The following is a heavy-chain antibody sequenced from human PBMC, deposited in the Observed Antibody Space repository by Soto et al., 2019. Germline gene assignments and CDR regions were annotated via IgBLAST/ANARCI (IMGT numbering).Heavy chain of an antibody. V-gene: IGHV1-8*02. CDR1: GYAFTDYD. D-gene: IGHD1-20*01. CDR3: TRNLYNTGDFDH. Sequence: QVQLMQSGAEVRKPGASVKVSCKASGYAFTDYDINWVRQATGQGLEWLGWMTPKSGYTGYAQKFQGRVTLTRDTSRGSAYMELSSLTSEDTAVYYSTRNLYNTGDFDHWGQGTLVTVSS. CDR2: MTPKSGYT. J-gene: IGHJ4*02.